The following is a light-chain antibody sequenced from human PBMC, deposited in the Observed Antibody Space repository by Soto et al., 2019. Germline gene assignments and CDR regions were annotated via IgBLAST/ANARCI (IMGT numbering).Light chain of an antibody. CDR3: QQYNTYSRT. Sequence: DIQLTQSPSFLSASVGDRVTITCRASQDISDYLAWYQQKPGKAPNLLIYEASTLQSGVPSRFSGSGSGTEFTLSVSSLQPDDFATYYCQQYNTYSRTFGQGTKVEIK. CDR1: QDISDY. J-gene: IGKJ1*01. V-gene: IGKV1-9*01. CDR2: EAS.